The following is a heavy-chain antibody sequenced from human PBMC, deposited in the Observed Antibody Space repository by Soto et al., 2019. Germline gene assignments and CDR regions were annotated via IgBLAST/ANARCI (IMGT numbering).Heavy chain of an antibody. V-gene: IGHV3-48*02. CDR3: ARDLSH. CDR1: GFSFSSYA. Sequence: PGGSLRLSCAASGFSFSSYAMHWVRQAPGKGLEWISYINGASTTTFYADSVKGRFTVSRDNAENPVYLQMTSLRHEDTAVYYCARDLSHWGQGTLVTVSS. J-gene: IGHJ4*02. CDR2: INGASTTT.